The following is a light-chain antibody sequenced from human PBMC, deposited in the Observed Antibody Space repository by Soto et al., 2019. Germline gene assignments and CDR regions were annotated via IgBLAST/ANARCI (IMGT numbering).Light chain of an antibody. CDR1: TSDVGGYNY. CDR2: DVS. V-gene: IGLV2-14*03. CDR3: SSYTSSSTYV. J-gene: IGLJ1*01. Sequence: QSALIQPASVSGSPGQSITISCTGTTSDVGGYNYVSWYQHHPGKVPKLMIYDVSYRPSGVSNRFSGSKSGNTASLTISGLQTEDEADYYCSSYTSSSTYVFGTGTKLTVL.